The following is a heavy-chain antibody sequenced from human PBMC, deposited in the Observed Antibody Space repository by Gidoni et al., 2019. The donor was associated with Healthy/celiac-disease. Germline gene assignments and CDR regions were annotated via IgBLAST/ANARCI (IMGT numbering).Heavy chain of an antibody. CDR1: GGSFSAYY. CDR3: ARRGLRWGPYYYYYMDV. D-gene: IGHD3-16*01. V-gene: IGHV4-34*01. CDR2: INHSGST. J-gene: IGHJ6*03. Sequence: QVQLQQWGAGLLKPSATLSLTCAVYGGSFSAYYLNWIRQSPGKGLEWIGEINHSGSTNYNPSLKSRVTISVHTSKNQFSLKLSAGTAADTAVYYRARRGLRWGPYYYYYMDVWGKGTTVTVSS.